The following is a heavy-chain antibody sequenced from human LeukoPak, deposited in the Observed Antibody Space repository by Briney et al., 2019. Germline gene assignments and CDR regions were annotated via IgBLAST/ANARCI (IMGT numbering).Heavy chain of an antibody. J-gene: IGHJ4*02. CDR1: GGSITSSSSY. CDR2: IYYSGTT. V-gene: IGHV4-39*07. CDR3: ARGAPSYSSGWFSFDY. D-gene: IGHD6-19*01. Sequence: PSQTLSLTCPVSGGSITSSSSYWGWIRQPPGKGLEWIGTIYYSGTTYYNPSLKSRVTISVDTPKNQFSLKLSSVTAADTAVYYCARGAPSYSSGWFSFDYWGQGTLVTVSS.